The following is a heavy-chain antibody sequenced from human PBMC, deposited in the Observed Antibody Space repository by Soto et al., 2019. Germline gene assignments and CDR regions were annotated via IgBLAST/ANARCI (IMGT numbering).Heavy chain of an antibody. CDR2: IYYSGST. V-gene: IGHV4-31*03. Sequence: PSETLSLTCTVSSGSISSGGYYWSWIRQHPGKGLEWIGYIYYSGSTYYNPSLKSRVTISVDTSKNQFSLKLSSVTAADTAVYYCARAAGEFISSGYYWRLFDPWGQGTLVTVSS. D-gene: IGHD3-22*01. J-gene: IGHJ5*02. CDR1: SGSISSGGYY. CDR3: ARAAGEFISSGYYWRLFDP.